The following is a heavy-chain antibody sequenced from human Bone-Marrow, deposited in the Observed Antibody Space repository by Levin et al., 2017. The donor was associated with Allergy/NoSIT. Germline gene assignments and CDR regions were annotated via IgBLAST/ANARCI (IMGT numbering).Heavy chain of an antibody. V-gene: IGHV1-2*06. D-gene: IGHD2-2*01. J-gene: IGHJ5*02. CDR3: ARTFSTASGWIDP. CDR1: GYIFTGYY. Sequence: AASVKVSCKASGYIFTGYYLHWVRQAPGQGLQWMGRINPKNGATNFAQNFQGRVTMTRDTSISTVYMDLRRLKSDDTAVYFCARTFSTASGWIDPWGQGTLVTVSS. CDR2: INPKNGAT.